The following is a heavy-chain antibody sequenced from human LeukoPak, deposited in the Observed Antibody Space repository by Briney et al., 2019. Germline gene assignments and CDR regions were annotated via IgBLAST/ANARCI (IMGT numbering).Heavy chain of an antibody. CDR3: ATESTYYDILTGYYGIID. CDR2: FDPEDGET. J-gene: IGHJ4*02. V-gene: IGHV1-24*01. Sequence: ASVKVSCKVSGYTLTELSMHWVRQAPGKGLEWMGGFDPEDGETIYAQKFQGRVTMTEDTSTDTAYMELSSLRSEDMAVYYCATESTYYDILTGYYGIIDWGQGTLVTVSS. CDR1: GYTLTELS. D-gene: IGHD3-9*01.